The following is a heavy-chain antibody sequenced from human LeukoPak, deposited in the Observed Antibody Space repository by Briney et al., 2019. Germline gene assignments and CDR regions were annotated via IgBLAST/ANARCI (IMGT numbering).Heavy chain of an antibody. CDR3: AKAPADIVLMVYAIWFDY. D-gene: IGHD2-8*01. V-gene: IGHV3-23*01. CDR2: ISGSGGST. Sequence: PGGSLRLPCAASGFTFSSYAMSWVRQAPGKGLEWVSAISGSGGSTYYADSVKGRFTISRDNSKNTLYLQMNSLRPEDTAVYYCAKAPADIVLMVYAIWFDYWGQGTLVTVSS. J-gene: IGHJ4*02. CDR1: GFTFSSYA.